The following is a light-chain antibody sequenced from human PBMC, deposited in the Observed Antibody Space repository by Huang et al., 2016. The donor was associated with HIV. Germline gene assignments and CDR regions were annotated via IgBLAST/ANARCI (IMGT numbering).Light chain of an antibody. V-gene: IGKV4-1*01. CDR1: QSILYSSIDKVY. CDR2: WAY. J-gene: IGKJ3*01. CDR3: QQYYSSPFT. Sequence: DIVMTQSPDSLAVSLGERATINCKSRQSILYSSIDKVYLDWVRQKPGQAPKWLIYWAYTREAGVPDRFSGSGSGTDFTLTISSLQAEDVAVYYCQQYYSSPFTFGPGTKVDIK.